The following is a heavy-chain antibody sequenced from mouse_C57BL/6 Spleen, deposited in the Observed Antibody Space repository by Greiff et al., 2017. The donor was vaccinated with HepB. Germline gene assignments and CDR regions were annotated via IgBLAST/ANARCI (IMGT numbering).Heavy chain of an antibody. CDR3: ANPLTGGFAY. J-gene: IGHJ3*01. V-gene: IGHV1-4*01. CDR2: INPSSGYT. CDR1: GYTFTSYT. D-gene: IGHD4-1*01. Sequence: QVQLQQSGAELARPGASVKMSCKASGYTFTSYTMHWVKQRPGQGLEWIGYINPSSGYTKYNQKFKDKATLTADKSSSTAYMQLSSLTSEDSAVYYCANPLTGGFAYWGQGTLVTVSA.